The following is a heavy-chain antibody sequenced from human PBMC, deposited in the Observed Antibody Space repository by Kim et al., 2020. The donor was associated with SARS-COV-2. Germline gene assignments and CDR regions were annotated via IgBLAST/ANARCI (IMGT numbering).Heavy chain of an antibody. CDR3: ARLEYSSSSRLFDP. CDR1: GGSVSSSNYY. D-gene: IGHD6-6*01. V-gene: IGHV4-39*02. Sequence: SETLSLTRTVSGGSVSSSNYYWGWIRQPPGKGLEWIGNIYYTGDTYYNPSLKSRVTISVDTSKNHFSLKLSSLTAADTAVYYCARLEYSSSSRLFDPWGQGTLVTVYS. CDR2: IYYTGDT. J-gene: IGHJ5*02.